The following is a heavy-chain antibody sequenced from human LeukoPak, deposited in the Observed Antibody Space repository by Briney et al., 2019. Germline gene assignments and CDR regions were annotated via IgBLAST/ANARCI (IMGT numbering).Heavy chain of an antibody. CDR1: GGSISSYY. J-gene: IGHJ6*03. V-gene: IGHV4-59*01. CDR3: ARTSEGFYYYYYMDV. Sequence: SETLSLTCTVSGGSISSYYWSWIRQPPGKGLEWIGDIYYSGSTNYNPSLKSRVTISVDTSKNQFSLKLSSVTAADTAVYYCARTSEGFYYYYYMDVWGKGTTVTVSS. CDR2: IYYSGST.